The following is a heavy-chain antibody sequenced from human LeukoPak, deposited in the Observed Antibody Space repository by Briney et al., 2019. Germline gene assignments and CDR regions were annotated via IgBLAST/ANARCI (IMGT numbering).Heavy chain of an antibody. D-gene: IGHD3-3*01. J-gene: IGHJ3*02. V-gene: IGHV3-30*02. CDR1: EFTFSSYG. CDR3: AKDGSPYYDFWSGYSDSDAFDI. CDR2: IRYDGSNK. Sequence: GGSLRLSCAASEFTFSSYGMHWVRQAPGKGLEWAAFIRYDGSNKYYADSVKGRFTISRDNSKNTLYLQMNSLRAEDTAVYYCAKDGSPYYDFWSGYSDSDAFDIWGQGTMVTVSS.